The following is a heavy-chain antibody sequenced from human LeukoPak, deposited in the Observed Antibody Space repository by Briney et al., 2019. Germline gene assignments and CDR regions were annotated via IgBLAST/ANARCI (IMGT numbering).Heavy chain of an antibody. CDR2: ILYDDK. V-gene: IGHV3-33*05. J-gene: IGHJ4*02. D-gene: IGHD2-15*01. Sequence: GGSLRLSYAASQLPLSTCGMHWARQAPGRGLEWVALILYDDKYYADSVKGRFTISRDNSKNTLYLQMDSLRAEDTAVYYCARYSGHGCYSGVNYCGQGTLVTVPS. CDR3: ARYSGHGCYSGVNY. CDR1: QLPLSTCG.